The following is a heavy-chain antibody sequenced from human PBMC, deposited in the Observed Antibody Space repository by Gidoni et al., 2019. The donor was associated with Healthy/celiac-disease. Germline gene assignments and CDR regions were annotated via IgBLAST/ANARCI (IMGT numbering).Heavy chain of an antibody. Sequence: EVQLLESGGGLVQPGGSLRLSCADSGFTFSSNAMSWVRQALGMGLGWISAISGSGGSTYCADSVKGRFTISRDNSKNTLYLQMNSLRAEDTAVYYCAKGVVGATYDYWGQGTLVTVSS. CDR3: AKGVVGATYDY. CDR2: ISGSGGST. V-gene: IGHV3-23*01. CDR1: GFTFSSNA. D-gene: IGHD1-26*01. J-gene: IGHJ4*02.